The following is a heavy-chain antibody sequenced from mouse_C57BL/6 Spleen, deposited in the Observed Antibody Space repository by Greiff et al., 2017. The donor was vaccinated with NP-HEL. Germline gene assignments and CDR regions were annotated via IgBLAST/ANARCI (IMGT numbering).Heavy chain of an antibody. CDR3: ARDYYYGSSNYAMDY. D-gene: IGHD1-1*01. J-gene: IGHJ4*01. CDR2: IYPRSGNT. V-gene: IGHV1-81*01. CDR1: GYTFTSYG. Sequence: VQLQQSGAELARPGASVKLSCKASGYTFTSYGISWVKQRTGQGLEWIGEIYPRSGNTYYNEKFKGKATLTADKSSSTAYMELRSLTSEDSAVYFGARDYYYGSSNYAMDYWGQGTSVTVSS.